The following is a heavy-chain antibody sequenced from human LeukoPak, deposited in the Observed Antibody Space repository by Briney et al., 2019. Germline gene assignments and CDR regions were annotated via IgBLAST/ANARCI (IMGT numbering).Heavy chain of an antibody. V-gene: IGHV4-4*02. CDR1: GGSISSSNW. D-gene: IGHD1-26*01. CDR2: IYHSGST. Sequence: PSETLSLTCAVSGGSISSSNWWSWVRQPPGKGLEWIGEIYHSGSTNYNPSLKSRVTISVDKSKNQFSLKLSSVTAADTAVYYCAATYMTSGHAFDIWGQGTMVTVSS. J-gene: IGHJ3*02. CDR3: AATYMTSGHAFDI.